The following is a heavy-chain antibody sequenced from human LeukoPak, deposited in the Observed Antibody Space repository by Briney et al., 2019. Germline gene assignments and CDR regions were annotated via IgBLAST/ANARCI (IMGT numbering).Heavy chain of an antibody. V-gene: IGHV1-46*01. CDR1: GYTFTSYY. CDR2: INPSGGST. J-gene: IGHJ4*02. D-gene: IGHD7-27*01. CDR3: ARESGVFTWRDFYFDY. Sequence: ASVKVSCKASGYTFTSYYMHWVRQAPGQGLEWMGIINPSGGSTSYAQKFQGRVTMTRDISTSTVYMELSSLRSEDTAVYYCARESGVFTWRDFYFDYWGQGALVTVSS.